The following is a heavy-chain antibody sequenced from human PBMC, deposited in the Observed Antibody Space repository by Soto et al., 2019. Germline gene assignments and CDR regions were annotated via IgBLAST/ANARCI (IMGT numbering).Heavy chain of an antibody. Sequence: QVQPVQSGAEVKKPGSSVKVSCKASRGSFSSSAIIWVRQAPGQGLEWMGGIIPRFGTPDYAQKFQGRVTITADESTTTAFMELSSLTSEDTAVYYCGTGSIIMARGVQFYYTLDVWGHGTTVTVSS. V-gene: IGHV1-69*01. CDR1: RGSFSSSA. D-gene: IGHD3-10*01. CDR3: GTGSIIMARGVQFYYTLDV. J-gene: IGHJ6*02. CDR2: IIPRFGTP.